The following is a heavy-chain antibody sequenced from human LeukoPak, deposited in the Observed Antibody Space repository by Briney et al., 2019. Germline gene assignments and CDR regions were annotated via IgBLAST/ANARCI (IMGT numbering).Heavy chain of an antibody. J-gene: IGHJ4*02. CDR3: ATADDY. V-gene: IGHV1-24*01. CDR2: FDPEDGET. CDR1: GYTFTSYD. Sequence: GASVKVSCTASGYTFTSYDINWVRQAPGKGLEWMGGFDPEDGETIYAQKFQGRVTMTEDTSTDTAYMELSSLRSEDTAVYYCATADDYWGQGTLVTVSS.